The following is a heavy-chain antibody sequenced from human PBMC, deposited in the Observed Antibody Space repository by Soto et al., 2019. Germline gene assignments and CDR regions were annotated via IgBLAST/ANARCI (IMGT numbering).Heavy chain of an antibody. Sequence: GGSLRLSCTASGFIFSRYAMSGVRQAPGKGLEWVSSISSSSSYIYYADSVKGRFTISRDNAKNSLYLQMNSLRAEDTAVYYCARLTVAEAFDIWGQGTMVTVSS. D-gene: IGHD4-17*01. CDR1: GFIFSRYA. V-gene: IGHV3-21*01. CDR2: ISSSSSYI. J-gene: IGHJ3*02. CDR3: ARLTVAEAFDI.